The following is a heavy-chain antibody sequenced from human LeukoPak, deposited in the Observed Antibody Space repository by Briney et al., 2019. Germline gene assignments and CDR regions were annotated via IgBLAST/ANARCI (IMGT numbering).Heavy chain of an antibody. D-gene: IGHD3-22*01. V-gene: IGHV4-34*01. CDR1: GGSFSGYY. Sequence: PSETLSLTCAVYGGSFSGYYWSWIRQPPGRGLEWIGEVNHSGSTNYNPSLKSRVTISVDTSKNQFSLKLSSVTAADTAVYYCARHDAYYYDSSGWFDYWGQGTLVTVSS. CDR2: VNHSGST. J-gene: IGHJ4*02. CDR3: ARHDAYYYDSSGWFDY.